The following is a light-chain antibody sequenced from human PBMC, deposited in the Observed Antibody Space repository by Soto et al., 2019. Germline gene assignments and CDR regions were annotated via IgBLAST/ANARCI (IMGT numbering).Light chain of an antibody. Sequence: IVLTQSPVTLSLYPGERSTLSCRASQSVSGYLVWYQQKPGQSPRLLIYDDSTRAAGIPARFIGSGSGTDFTLTISSLEPEDSAVYYCQQHLGRHTFGQGTKVDIK. CDR2: DDS. V-gene: IGKV3-11*01. J-gene: IGKJ1*01. CDR3: QQHLGRHT. CDR1: QSVSGY.